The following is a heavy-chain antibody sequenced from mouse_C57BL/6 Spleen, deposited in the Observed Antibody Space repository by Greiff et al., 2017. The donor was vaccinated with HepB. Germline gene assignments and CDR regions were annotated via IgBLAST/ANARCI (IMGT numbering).Heavy chain of an antibody. CDR3: ARQAITTVVAYYFDY. CDR1: GFTFSSYG. D-gene: IGHD1-1*01. CDR2: ISSGGSYT. J-gene: IGHJ2*01. Sequence: EVKLMESGGDLVKPGGSLKLSCAASGFTFSSYGMSWVRQTPDKRLEWVATISSGGSYTYYPDSVKGRFTISRDNAKHTLYLQMSSLKSEDTAMYYCARQAITTVVAYYFDYWGQGTTLTVSS. V-gene: IGHV5-6*01.